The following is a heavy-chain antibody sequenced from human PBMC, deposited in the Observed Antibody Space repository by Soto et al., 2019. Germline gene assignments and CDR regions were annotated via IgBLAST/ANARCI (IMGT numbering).Heavy chain of an antibody. V-gene: IGHV1-3*01. Sequence: ASVKVSFKASGYTFTSYTIHWVRQAPGQRLEWMGWINAGYGNTESSQKFQGRVTITSDTSASTAYMELSSLRSEDTAVYYCARAWGPTRSFDYWGQGALVTVS. CDR1: GYTFTSYT. CDR2: INAGYGNT. D-gene: IGHD1-26*01. J-gene: IGHJ4*02. CDR3: ARAWGPTRSFDY.